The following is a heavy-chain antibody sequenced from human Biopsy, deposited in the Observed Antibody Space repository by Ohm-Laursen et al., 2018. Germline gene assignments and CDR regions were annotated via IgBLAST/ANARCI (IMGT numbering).Heavy chain of an antibody. Sequence: ASVTVSCKASGYSFSTYDVNWVRQARGQGLEWMGWMIPSSGKTGYAQRFQGRVTLTMNTSISTAYMELSGLRSEDKAVYFCARGYSRRVSIFEASIYWFDTWGQGTLVTVSS. V-gene: IGHV1-8*01. D-gene: IGHD6-6*01. J-gene: IGHJ5*02. CDR3: ARGYSRRVSIFEASIYWFDT. CDR1: GYSFSTYD. CDR2: MIPSSGKT.